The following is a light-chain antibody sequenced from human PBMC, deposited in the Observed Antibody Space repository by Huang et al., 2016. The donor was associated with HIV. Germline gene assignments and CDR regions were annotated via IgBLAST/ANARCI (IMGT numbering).Light chain of an antibody. CDR3: QQRTKWPPVLT. CDR2: EAS. J-gene: IGKJ4*01. CDR1: QSVGVY. V-gene: IGKV3-11*01. Sequence: EIVLTQSPATLSLSPGDRATLSCRASQSVGVYLAWYQQKPGQAPRRLIFEASNRATGIPDRFSGSGSGTDFTLTIDSLQPDDFAIYYCQQRTKWPPVLTFGGWTRVEIK.